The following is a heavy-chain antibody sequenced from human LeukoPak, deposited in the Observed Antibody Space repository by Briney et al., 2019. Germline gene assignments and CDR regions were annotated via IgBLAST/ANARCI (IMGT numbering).Heavy chain of an antibody. CDR1: GGSISGYY. V-gene: IGHV4-59*01. D-gene: IGHD3-16*02. Sequence: SETLSLTCTVSGGSISGYYWSWIRQPPEKGLEWIGYIYNSGSTNYNPSLKSRVAISVDTSKNQFSLTLSSVTAADTAVYYCARDWQPEFVIDYYYYGMDVWGQGTTVTVSS. CDR2: IYNSGST. CDR3: ARDWQPEFVIDYYYYGMDV. J-gene: IGHJ6*02.